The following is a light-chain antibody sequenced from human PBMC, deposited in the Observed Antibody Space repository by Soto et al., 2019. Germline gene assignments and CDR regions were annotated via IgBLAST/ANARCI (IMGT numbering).Light chain of an antibody. CDR1: RSDIGSYNY. Sequence: QSALTQPASVSGSPGQPITISCSGTRSDIGSYNYVAWYQQFPGKTPKILIYGVSNRPSGVSSRFSGSKSGNTASLTISGLQAEDEADYYCISYTGSSTSYVFGSGTKATVL. CDR2: GVS. CDR3: ISYTGSSTSYV. V-gene: IGLV2-14*01. J-gene: IGLJ1*01.